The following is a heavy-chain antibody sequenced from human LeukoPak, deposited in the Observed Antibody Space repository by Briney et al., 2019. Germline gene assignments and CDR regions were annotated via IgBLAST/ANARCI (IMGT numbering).Heavy chain of an antibody. D-gene: IGHD3-10*01. CDR3: AKSQGSMVRGFGGFYFFDY. V-gene: IGHV3-23*01. CDR1: GFTLSLYA. CDR2: VLDSGGST. J-gene: IGHJ4*02. Sequence: PGGSLRLSCAASGFTLSLYAMRWVRQAPGQGLEWVSTVLDSGGSTYSADSVKGRFTIYRDNSKNTLYLQMNSLRDEDTAVYYCAKSQGSMVRGFGGFYFFDYWGQGTLVSVSS.